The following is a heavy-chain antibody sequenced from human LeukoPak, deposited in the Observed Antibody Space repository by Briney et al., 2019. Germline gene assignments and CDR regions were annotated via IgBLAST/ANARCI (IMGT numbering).Heavy chain of an antibody. Sequence: PGGSLRLSCAASEFTLRTYWMSWVRLAPGKGLEWVANIKQDGSEKYYVDSVKGRFTISRDNAKNSLYLQMNSLRAEDTAVYYCATGGEWGQGTLVTVSS. J-gene: IGHJ4*02. CDR3: ATGGE. V-gene: IGHV3-7*01. CDR2: IKQDGSEK. CDR1: EFTLRTYW. D-gene: IGHD3-16*01.